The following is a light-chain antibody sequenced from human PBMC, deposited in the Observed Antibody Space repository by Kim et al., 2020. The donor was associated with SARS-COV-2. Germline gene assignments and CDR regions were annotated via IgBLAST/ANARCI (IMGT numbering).Light chain of an antibody. CDR2: RNN. J-gene: IGLJ3*02. CDR1: NANVGRKG. Sequence: RPPAKLTWTGSNANVGRKGAAWLQQHQGHPPKVLSDRNNNRRSGISERFSASRSGNTDSLIITGLQSEDEADYYCSAWDISLNAVVFGGGTQLTVL. CDR3: SAWDISLNAVV. V-gene: IGLV10-54*01.